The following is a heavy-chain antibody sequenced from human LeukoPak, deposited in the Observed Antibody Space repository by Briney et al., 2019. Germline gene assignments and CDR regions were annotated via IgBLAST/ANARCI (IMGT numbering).Heavy chain of an antibody. CDR1: GGSFSGYY. Sequence: PSETLSLTCAVYGGSFSGYYWSWIRQPPGKGLEWIGEINHSGSTNYNPSLKSRVTISVDTSKNQFSLKLSSVTAADTAAYYCARTMIVVVITGYYYYYGMDVWGQGTTVTVSS. J-gene: IGHJ6*02. CDR3: ARTMIVVVITGYYYYYGMDV. V-gene: IGHV4-34*01. CDR2: INHSGST. D-gene: IGHD3-22*01.